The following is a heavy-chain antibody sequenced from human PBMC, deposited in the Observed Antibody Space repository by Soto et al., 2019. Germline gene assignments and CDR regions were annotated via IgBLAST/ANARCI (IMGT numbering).Heavy chain of an antibody. CDR2: ISSSSSSYI. CDR1: GFTFSSYS. V-gene: IGHV3-21*01. Sequence: GGSLRLSCAASGFTFSSYSMNWVRQAPGKGLEWVSSISSSSSSYIYYADSVKGRFTISRDNAKNSLYLQMNSLRAEDTAVYYCARDLSPRYSTTFSYGMDVWGQGTTVTVSS. D-gene: IGHD2-21*01. J-gene: IGHJ6*02. CDR3: ARDLSPRYSTTFSYGMDV.